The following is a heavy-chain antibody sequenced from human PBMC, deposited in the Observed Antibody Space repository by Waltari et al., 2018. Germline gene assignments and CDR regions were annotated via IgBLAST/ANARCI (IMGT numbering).Heavy chain of an antibody. D-gene: IGHD5-12*01. CDR2: ISYNGAT. Sequence: QLQLQESGPGLVKPSETLAFTCSVSGGSITTNRNYWGWIRQPPGQGLEWIGTISYNGATYSSSSLRGRLTLSRDTTMNQLSLKLGSVTAADTAVYYCATYIGASVGTAAFDVWGQGTMVTVSS. CDR1: GGSITTNRNY. CDR3: ATYIGASVGTAAFDV. J-gene: IGHJ3*01. V-gene: IGHV4-39*01.